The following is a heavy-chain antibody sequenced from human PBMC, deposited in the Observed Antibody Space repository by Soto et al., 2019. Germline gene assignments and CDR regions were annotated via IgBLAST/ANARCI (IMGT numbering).Heavy chain of an antibody. CDR1: GYTFTSYD. CDR3: ARVGIAEAGTYYSGMDV. J-gene: IGHJ6*02. Sequence: XSVKVSCKASGYTFTSYDINWVRQATGQGLEWMGWMNPNSGNTGYAQKFQGRVTMTRNTSISTAYMEMSSLRSEDTAVYYCARVGIAEAGTYYSGMDVWGQGTTVTVSS. CDR2: MNPNSGNT. D-gene: IGHD6-13*01. V-gene: IGHV1-8*01.